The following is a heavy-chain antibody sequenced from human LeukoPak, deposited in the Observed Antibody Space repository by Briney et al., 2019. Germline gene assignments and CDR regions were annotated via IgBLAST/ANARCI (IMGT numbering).Heavy chain of an antibody. CDR1: GGSISSGGSY. J-gene: IGHJ3*02. Sequence: SQTLSLTCTVSGGSISSGGSYWSWIRQHPGKGLEWIGYIYYSGSTYYNPSLKSRVTISVDTSKNQFSLKLSSVTAADTAVYYCARMTTMIVVVTDAFDIWGQGTMVTVSS. V-gene: IGHV4-31*03. CDR2: IYYSGST. CDR3: ARMTTMIVVVTDAFDI. D-gene: IGHD3-22*01.